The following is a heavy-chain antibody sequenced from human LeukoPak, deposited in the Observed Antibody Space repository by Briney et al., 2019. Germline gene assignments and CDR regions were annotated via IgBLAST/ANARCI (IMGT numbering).Heavy chain of an antibody. CDR1: GFTFSSYW. Sequence: GGSLRLSCAASGFTFSSYWMSWVRQAPGKGLEWVANIKQDGGEKYYADSVKGRFTISRDNARNSLYLQMNGLRAEDTAVYYCIGGSNMDYWGQGTLVTVSS. D-gene: IGHD1-26*01. CDR3: IGGSNMDY. CDR2: IKQDGGEK. J-gene: IGHJ4*02. V-gene: IGHV3-7*01.